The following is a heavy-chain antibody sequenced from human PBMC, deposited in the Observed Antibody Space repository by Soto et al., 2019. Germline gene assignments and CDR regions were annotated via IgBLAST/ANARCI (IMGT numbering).Heavy chain of an antibody. V-gene: IGHV3-21*06. CDR3: ARESEDLTSNFDY. CDR2: ISSTTNYI. CDR1: GFTFTRYS. J-gene: IGHJ4*02. Sequence: EVQLVESGGGLVKPGGSLRLSCAASGFTFTRYSMNWVRQAQGKGLEWVSSISSTTNYIYYGDSMKGRFTISRDNAKNALYLEMNSLRAEDTAVYYCARESEDLTSNFDYWVQGTLVTVSS.